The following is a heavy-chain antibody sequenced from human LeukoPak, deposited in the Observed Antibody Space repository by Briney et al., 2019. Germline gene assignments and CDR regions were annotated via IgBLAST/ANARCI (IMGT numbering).Heavy chain of an antibody. CDR1: GGTFSSYV. CDR3: ASGSVSNPFDY. J-gene: IGHJ4*02. V-gene: IGHV1-69*05. D-gene: IGHD1-26*01. CDR2: IIPIFGTA. Sequence: EASVKVSCKASGGTFSSYVISWVGQAPGQGLEWMGGIIPIFGTANYAQKFQGRVTITTDESTSTAYMELSSLRSEDTAVYYCASGSVSNPFDYWGQGTLVTVSS.